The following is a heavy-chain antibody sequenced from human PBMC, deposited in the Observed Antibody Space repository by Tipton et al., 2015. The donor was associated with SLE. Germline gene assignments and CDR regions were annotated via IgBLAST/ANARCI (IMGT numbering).Heavy chain of an antibody. V-gene: IGHV3-30*19. CDR3: ASPTYYFGSGSYYTENFHH. D-gene: IGHD3-10*01. J-gene: IGHJ1*01. Sequence: SLRLSCAASGFTFSSFGLHWVRQAPGKGLEWVSVISYEGRVKYYADSVKGRFTISRDNSKNTLYLQMNSLRADDTAVYYCASPTYYFGSGSYYTENFHHWGQGTLVTVSS. CDR1: GFTFSSFG. CDR2: ISYEGRVK.